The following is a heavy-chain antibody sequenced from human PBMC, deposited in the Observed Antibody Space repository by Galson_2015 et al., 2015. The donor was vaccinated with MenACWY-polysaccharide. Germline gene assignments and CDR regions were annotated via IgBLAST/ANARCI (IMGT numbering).Heavy chain of an antibody. V-gene: IGHV3-64*01. CDR2: ISADGGDR. CDR1: GFTFSDYA. D-gene: IGHD4-17*01. CDR3: AKVADVAYGDWHFDL. Sequence: SLRLSCAAFGFTFSDYAMHWVRQAPGKRPEYVSGISADGGDRYHVNSVTGRFSISRDNSKNTLYLQMGSLRAEDMAVYYCAKVADVAYGDWHFDLWGRGTLVVVSS. J-gene: IGHJ2*01.